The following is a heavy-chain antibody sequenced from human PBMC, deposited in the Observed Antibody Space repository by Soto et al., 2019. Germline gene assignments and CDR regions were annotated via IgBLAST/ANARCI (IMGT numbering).Heavy chain of an antibody. J-gene: IGHJ6*02. V-gene: IGHV4-31*03. CDR1: GGSISSGGYY. CDR2: IYYSGST. D-gene: IGHD2-8*01. Sequence: PSETLALTCTVSGGSISSGGYYWSWIRQHPGKGLEWIRYIYYSGSTYYNPSLKSRVTISVDTSKNQFSLKLSSVTAADTAVYYCARVDFSIVLMSPRKSMDVWGPGTKVTVYS. CDR3: ARVDFSIVLMSPRKSMDV.